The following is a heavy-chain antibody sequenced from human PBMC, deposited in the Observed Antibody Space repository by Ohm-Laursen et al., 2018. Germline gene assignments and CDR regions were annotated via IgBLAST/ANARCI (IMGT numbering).Heavy chain of an antibody. D-gene: IGHD5-12*01. CDR2: ISSSSSYI. Sequence: GSLRLSCTESGFTFSSYGMHWVRQAPGKGLEWVSSISSSSSYIYYADSVKGRFTISRDNAKNSLYLQMNSLRAEDTAVYYCASSGSFDYWGQGTLVTVSS. CDR1: GFTFSSYG. CDR3: ASSGSFDY. V-gene: IGHV3-21*01. J-gene: IGHJ4*02.